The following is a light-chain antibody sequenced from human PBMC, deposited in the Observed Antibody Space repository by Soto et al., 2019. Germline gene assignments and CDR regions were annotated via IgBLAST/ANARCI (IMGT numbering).Light chain of an antibody. J-gene: IGKJ1*01. V-gene: IGKV2-30*02. CDR2: KVS. CDR1: QSLVHSDGIAY. Sequence: FVMTQSPLSLPVTLGQPASISCRSNQSLVHSDGIAYFSWFQQRPGRSPRRLIYKVSNRDSGVPARFSGSGSGTDFTLKISRVEAEDVGVYYYCMQGTHWPWTFGQGTKVDIK. CDR3: MQGTHWPWT.